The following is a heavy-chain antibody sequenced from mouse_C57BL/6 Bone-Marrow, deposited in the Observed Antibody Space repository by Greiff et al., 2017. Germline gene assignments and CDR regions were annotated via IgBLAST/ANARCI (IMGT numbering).Heavy chain of an antibody. CDR3: ARDQITTVVATRAMDY. V-gene: IGHV1-81*01. CDR1: GYTFTSYG. J-gene: IGHJ4*01. Sequence: QVQLQQSGAELARPGASVKLSCKASGYTFTSYGISWVKQRTGQGLEWIGEIYPRSGNTYYNEKVKGKATLTADKSSSTAYMELRSLTSEDSAVYFCARDQITTVVATRAMDYWGQGTSVTVSS. D-gene: IGHD1-1*01. CDR2: IYPRSGNT.